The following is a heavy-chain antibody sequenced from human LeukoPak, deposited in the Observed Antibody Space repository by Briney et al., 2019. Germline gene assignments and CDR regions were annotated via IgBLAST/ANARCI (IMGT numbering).Heavy chain of an antibody. Sequence: KHGESLKISCKGPGYSFTTYWIAWVRQMPGKGLEWMGIIYPGDSDTRHSPSFQGQVTISADKSISTAYLQWSSLKASDTAMYYCAGTQYSSSWSRFDFWGQGTLVTVSS. D-gene: IGHD6-13*01. CDR3: AGTQYSSSWSRFDF. J-gene: IGHJ4*02. CDR1: GYSFTTYW. V-gene: IGHV5-51*01. CDR2: IYPGDSDT.